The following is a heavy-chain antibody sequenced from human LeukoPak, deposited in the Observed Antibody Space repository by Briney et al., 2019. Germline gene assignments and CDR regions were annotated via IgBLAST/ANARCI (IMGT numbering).Heavy chain of an antibody. Sequence: ASVKVSCKASGYTFINYNMHWVRQAPGQRLEWMGWINVGDGNTKHSQKFQGRVTITRDTSASTGYMELSSLRSDDTAVYYCASIGRGYDFEYWGQGTLVTVSS. CDR1: GYTFINYN. J-gene: IGHJ4*02. CDR3: ASIGRGYDFEY. D-gene: IGHD5-12*01. V-gene: IGHV1-3*01. CDR2: INVGDGNT.